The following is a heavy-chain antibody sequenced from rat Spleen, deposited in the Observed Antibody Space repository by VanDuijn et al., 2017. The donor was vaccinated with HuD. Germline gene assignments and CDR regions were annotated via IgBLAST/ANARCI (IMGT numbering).Heavy chain of an antibody. J-gene: IGHJ1*01. V-gene: IGHV5-17*01. CDR2: ILYDDTNV. CDR3: ARHPQLGVFWYFDF. Sequence: EVQLVESGGGLVQPGRSLKFSCVASGFTFRDYAMAWVRQAPTQGLEWVATILYDDTNVYYRDSVKGRFTISRDNTKNTLYLQMDSLRSEDTATYYCARHPQLGVFWYFDFWGPGTMVTVSS. CDR1: GFTFRDYA. D-gene: IGHD5-1*01.